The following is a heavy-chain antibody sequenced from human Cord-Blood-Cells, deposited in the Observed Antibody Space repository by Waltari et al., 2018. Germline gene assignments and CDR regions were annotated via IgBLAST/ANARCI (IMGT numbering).Heavy chain of an antibody. D-gene: IGHD5-18*01. Sequence: QVQLQESGPGLVKPSQTLSLTCTVSGGSISSGSYYWSWIRQPAGKGLEWIGYIYPSRGTNDNPSLKSRVTISVDTSKNQFSLMLSSVTAADTAVYYCASSYGSYYYYYGMDVWGQGTTVTVSS. CDR2: IYPSRGT. V-gene: IGHV4-61*09. CDR1: GGSISSGSYY. CDR3: ASSYGSYYYYYGMDV. J-gene: IGHJ6*02.